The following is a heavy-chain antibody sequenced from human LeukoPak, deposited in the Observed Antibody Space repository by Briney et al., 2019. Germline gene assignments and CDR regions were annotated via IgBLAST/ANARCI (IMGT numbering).Heavy chain of an antibody. J-gene: IGHJ6*02. D-gene: IGHD3-9*01. CDR2: IYYSGST. V-gene: IGHV4-59*12. CDR3: ARDPSYYDILTGYYNDYYYGMDV. CDR1: GGSMNSYY. Sequence: SETLSLTCSVSGGSMNSYYWSWIRQSPGKGLEWIGYIYYSGSTYYNPSLKSRVTISVDTSKNQFSLKLSSVTAADTAVYYCARDPSYYDILTGYYNDYYYGMDVWGQGTTVTVSS.